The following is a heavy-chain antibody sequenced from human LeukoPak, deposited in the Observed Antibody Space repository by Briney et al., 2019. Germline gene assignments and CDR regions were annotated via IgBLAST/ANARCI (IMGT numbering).Heavy chain of an antibody. CDR3: ARGVTETFRGVHFNWFDP. CDR1: GFTFSSYE. Sequence: PGGSLRLSCAASGFTFSSYEMNWVRQAPGKGLEWVSYISSSVSTIYYADPVKGRFTISREKATNSLYLQMNSLRAEDTAVYYCARGVTETFRGVHFNWFDPWGQGTLVTVSS. CDR2: ISSSVSTI. V-gene: IGHV3-48*03. D-gene: IGHD3-16*01. J-gene: IGHJ5*02.